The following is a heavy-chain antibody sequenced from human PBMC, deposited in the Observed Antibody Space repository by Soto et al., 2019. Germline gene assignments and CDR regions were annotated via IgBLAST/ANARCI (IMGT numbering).Heavy chain of an antibody. Sequence: EVQVLESGGGLVQPGGSLRLSCAASGFTFSSYAMSWVRQAPGKGLEWVSAISGSGGSTYYADSVKGRFTISRDNSKNTLYLQLNSLRAEDTAVYYCATTVDSSGPFDYWGQGTLVTVSS. CDR1: GFTFSSYA. J-gene: IGHJ4*02. CDR3: ATTVDSSGPFDY. V-gene: IGHV3-23*01. D-gene: IGHD3-22*01. CDR2: ISGSGGST.